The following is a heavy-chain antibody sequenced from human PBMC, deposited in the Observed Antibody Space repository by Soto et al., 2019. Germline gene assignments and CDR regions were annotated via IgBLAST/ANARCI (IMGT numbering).Heavy chain of an antibody. CDR1: GFSLSTSGVG. V-gene: IGHV2-5*02. Sequence: QITLKESGPTLVKPTQTLTLTCTFSGFSLSTSGVGVGWIRQPPGKALEWLALIYWDDDKRYSPSLKSRLTITKDTSKNQVVLTMTNMDPVDTAIYYCARPYSSGWYYRYWGQGTLVTVSS. D-gene: IGHD6-19*01. CDR3: ARPYSSGWYYRY. CDR2: IYWDDDK. J-gene: IGHJ4*02.